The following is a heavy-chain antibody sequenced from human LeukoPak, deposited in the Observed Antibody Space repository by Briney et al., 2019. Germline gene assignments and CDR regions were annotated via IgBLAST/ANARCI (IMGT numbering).Heavy chain of an antibody. CDR2: ISYDGSNK. D-gene: IGHD3-10*01. CDR1: GFTFSGYA. CDR3: TVQFGPTTKYYYYYGMDV. V-gene: IGHV3-30-3*01. J-gene: IGHJ6*02. Sequence: GGSLRLSCAASGFTFSGYAMHWVRQAPGEGLEWVTVISYDGSNKYYADSVRGLFTISRDNSKNTLYLQMNSLRAEDTAVYYCTVQFGPTTKYYYYYGMDVWGQGTTITVSS.